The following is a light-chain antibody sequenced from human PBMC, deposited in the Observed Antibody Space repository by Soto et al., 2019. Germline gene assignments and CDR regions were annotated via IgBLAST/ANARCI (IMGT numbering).Light chain of an antibody. CDR1: QSVSSS. Sequence: EIVLTQSPATLSLSPGERATLSCRASQSVSSSLAWYQQKPGQAPRLLIYDASNRATGIPARFSGSGSGTDFTLTSSILEPEDFAVYYCQQRSNWPPTFGQGTRLEIK. CDR3: QQRSNWPPT. CDR2: DAS. V-gene: IGKV3-11*01. J-gene: IGKJ5*01.